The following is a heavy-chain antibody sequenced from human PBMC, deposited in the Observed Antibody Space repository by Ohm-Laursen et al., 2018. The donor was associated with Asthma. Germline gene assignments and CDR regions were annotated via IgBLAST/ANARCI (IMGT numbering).Heavy chain of an antibody. CDR3: ARRPGGGGYYYYGMDV. D-gene: IGHD3-10*01. J-gene: IGHJ6*02. Sequence: QTLSLTCAISGDSVSSNSATWNWIRQSPSRGLEWLGRTYYRSTWYNDYAVSLKSRITINPDTSKNQFSLKLSSVTAADTAVYYCARRPGGGGYYYYGMDVWGQGTTVTVSS. V-gene: IGHV6-1*01. CDR2: TYYRSTWYN. CDR1: GDSVSSNSAT.